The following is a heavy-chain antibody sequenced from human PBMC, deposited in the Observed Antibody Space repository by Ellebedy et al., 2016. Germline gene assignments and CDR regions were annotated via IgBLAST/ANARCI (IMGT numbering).Heavy chain of an antibody. V-gene: IGHV3-15*01. CDR1: GFTFTKAW. Sequence: GGSLRLXXTASGFTFTKAWMSWVRQAPGKGLEWVGRIKTKTEGGTTNYAAPVKGRFAISRDDSNNTLYLQMNSLKTEDTGIYYCSTLGGSGSYFGDAFDIWGQGTVVTVSS. D-gene: IGHD1-26*01. J-gene: IGHJ3*02. CDR2: IKTKTEGGTT. CDR3: STLGGSGSYFGDAFDI.